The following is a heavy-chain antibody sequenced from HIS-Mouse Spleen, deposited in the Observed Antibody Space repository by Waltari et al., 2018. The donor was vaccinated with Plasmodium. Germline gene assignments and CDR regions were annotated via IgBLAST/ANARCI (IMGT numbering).Heavy chain of an antibody. CDR2: INHSGST. J-gene: IGHJ3*02. V-gene: IGHV4-34*01. CDR3: ARGQRGIDAFDI. D-gene: IGHD7-27*01. Sequence: AGLLRPSETLSLTCAVYGGSFSGYYWSCIRQPPGKGLEWIGEINHSGSTNYNPSLKSRVTISVDTSKNQFSLKLSSVTAADTAVYYCARGQRGIDAFDIWGQGTMVTVSS. CDR1: GGSFSGYY.